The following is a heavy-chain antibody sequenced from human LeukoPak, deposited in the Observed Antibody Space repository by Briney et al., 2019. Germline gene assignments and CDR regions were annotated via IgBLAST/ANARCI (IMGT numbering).Heavy chain of an antibody. CDR1: GFTFSSYG. CDR3: ARESGIAAALDL. V-gene: IGHV3-30*02. D-gene: IGHD6-13*01. Sequence: GGSLRLSCAASGFTFSSYGMHWVRQAPGKGLEWVAFIRYDGSNKYYADSVKGRFTISRDNAKNTLYLQMNSLRAEDTAVYYCARESGIAAALDLWGQGTLSPSPQ. CDR2: IRYDGSNK. J-gene: IGHJ5*02.